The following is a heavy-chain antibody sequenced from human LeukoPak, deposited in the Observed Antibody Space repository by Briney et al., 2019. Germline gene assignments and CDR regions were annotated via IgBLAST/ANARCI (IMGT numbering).Heavy chain of an antibody. CDR3: ARDTYYYGSGSFVDGMDV. D-gene: IGHD3-10*01. CDR2: ISDSGRT. V-gene: IGHV4-59*01. CDR1: GGSISSYY. Sequence: SETLSLTCTVSGGSISSYYWSWIRQPPGKGLEWIGHISDSGRTNYNPSLNSRVTISVDTSKNQFSLKVSSVTAADTAVYYCARDTYYYGSGSFVDGMDVWGQGTTVTVSS. J-gene: IGHJ6*02.